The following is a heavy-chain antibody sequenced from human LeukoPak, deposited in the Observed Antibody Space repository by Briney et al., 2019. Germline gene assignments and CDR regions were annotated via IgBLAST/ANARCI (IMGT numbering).Heavy chain of an antibody. V-gene: IGHV3-23*01. J-gene: IGHJ4*02. D-gene: IGHD3-22*01. CDR1: GFTFSSYA. CDR2: ISGSSGST. CDR3: AKRFRSSGYYYGYFDY. Sequence: AGGSLRLSCAASGFTFSSYAMSWVRQAPGKGLEWVSAISGSSGSTYYADSVKGRFTISRDNSKNTLYLQMNSLRAEDTAVYYCAKRFRSSGYYYGYFDYWGQGTLVTVSS.